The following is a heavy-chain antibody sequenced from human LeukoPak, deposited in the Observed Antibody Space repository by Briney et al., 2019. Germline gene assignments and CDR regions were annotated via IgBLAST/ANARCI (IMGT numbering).Heavy chain of an antibody. CDR1: GCTFSSYW. V-gene: IGHV3-7*04. CDR3: ARDRRNNYGYYFDY. Sequence: GGSLRLSCAASGCTFSSYWMSWVRQPPGKGLEWVANIKEDGSEKYYVDSVKGRFTITRDNARNSLYLQMNALRAEDTAVYYCARDRRNNYGYYFDYWGQGTLVTVSS. CDR2: IKEDGSEK. J-gene: IGHJ4*01. D-gene: IGHD5-18*01.